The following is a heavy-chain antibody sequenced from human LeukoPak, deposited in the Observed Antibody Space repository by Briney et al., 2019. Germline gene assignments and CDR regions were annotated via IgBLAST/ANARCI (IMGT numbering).Heavy chain of an antibody. Sequence: SETLSLTCAVYGGSFSGYYWSWIRQPPGKGLEWIGEINHSGSTNYNPSLKSRVTISVDTSKNQFSLKLSSVTAADTAAYYCARRYSSSQGRYFQHWGQGTLVTVSS. D-gene: IGHD6-13*01. V-gene: IGHV4-34*01. CDR2: INHSGST. CDR3: ARRYSSSQGRYFQH. J-gene: IGHJ1*01. CDR1: GGSFSGYY.